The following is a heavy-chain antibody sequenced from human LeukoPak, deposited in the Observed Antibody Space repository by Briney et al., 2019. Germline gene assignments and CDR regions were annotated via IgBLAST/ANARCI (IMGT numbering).Heavy chain of an antibody. D-gene: IGHD3-10*01. Sequence: PGGSLRLSCAASGFTFSIYAMSWVRQAPGKGPEWVSTISGIGDNTYYAASVKGWFTISRENSKNTLYLQMNSLRAEDTAVYYCAKVQALTIVRDYYFDYWGQGTLVTVSS. J-gene: IGHJ4*02. CDR2: ISGIGDNT. CDR3: AKVQALTIVRDYYFDY. V-gene: IGHV3-23*01. CDR1: GFTFSIYA.